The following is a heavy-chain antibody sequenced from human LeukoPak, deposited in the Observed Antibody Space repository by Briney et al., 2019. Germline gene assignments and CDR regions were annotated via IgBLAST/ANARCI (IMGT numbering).Heavy chain of an antibody. Sequence: GASVKVSCKASGGTFSSYAISWVRQAPGQGREWMGRIIPIFGTANYAQKFQGRVTITTDESTSTAYMELGSLSSADTAVYYCASSSVAGTVDSWGQGTLVTVSS. CDR1: GGTFSSYA. CDR3: ASSSVAGTVDS. D-gene: IGHD6-19*01. J-gene: IGHJ4*02. CDR2: IIPIFGTA. V-gene: IGHV1-69*05.